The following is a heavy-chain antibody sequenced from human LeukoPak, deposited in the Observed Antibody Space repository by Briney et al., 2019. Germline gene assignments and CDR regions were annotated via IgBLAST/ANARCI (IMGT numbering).Heavy chain of an antibody. CDR3: AKSPYDSSFSGAFDI. Sequence: GGSLRLSCAASGFTFSSYGMHWVRQAPGKGLEWVAVISYDGSNKYYADSVKGRFTISRDDSRNTLYLQMNSLRAEDTAVYYCAKSPYDSSFSGAFDIWGQGTMVTVSS. CDR2: ISYDGSNK. CDR1: GFTFSSYG. J-gene: IGHJ3*02. D-gene: IGHD3-22*01. V-gene: IGHV3-30*18.